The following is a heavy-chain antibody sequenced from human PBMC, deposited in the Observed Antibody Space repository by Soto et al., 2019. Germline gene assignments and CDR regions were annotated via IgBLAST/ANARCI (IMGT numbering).Heavy chain of an antibody. J-gene: IGHJ6*02. Sequence: PGGSLRLSCAASGFTFSNYAMHWVRQAPGKGLEWVSVISYDGSNKYYADSAKGRFTISRDNSKNTLYLQMNSLRAEDTAVYYCASARVDYYGMDVWGQGTTVTVSS. V-gene: IGHV3-30-3*01. CDR1: GFTFSNYA. D-gene: IGHD3-3*01. CDR2: ISYDGSNK. CDR3: ASARVDYYGMDV.